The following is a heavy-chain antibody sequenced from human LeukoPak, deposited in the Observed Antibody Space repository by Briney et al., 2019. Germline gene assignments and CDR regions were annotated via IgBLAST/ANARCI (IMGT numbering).Heavy chain of an antibody. D-gene: IGHD2-2*02. CDR1: GYTFTSYG. CDR3: SRGYCSSTRCYTCDY. CDR2: ISAYNGNT. V-gene: IGHV1-18*01. J-gene: IGHJ4*02. Sequence: ASVKVSCKASGYTFTSYGISWVRQAPGQGLEWMGWISAYNGNTNYAQKLQGRVTMTTDTSPRTAYMELGSLRSDGTAVYLLSRGYCSSTRCYTCDYWEQGTRVTVSS.